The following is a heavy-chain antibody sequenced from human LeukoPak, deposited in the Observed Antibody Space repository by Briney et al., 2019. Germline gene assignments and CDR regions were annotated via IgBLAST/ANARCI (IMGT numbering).Heavy chain of an antibody. CDR2: INSDGSST. Sequence: PGGPLRLSCAASGFTFSSYWMHWVRQAPGKGLVWVSRINSDGSSTSYADSVKGRSTISRDNAKNTLYLQMNSLRAEDTAVYYCAREENYYDSSGYDYLAPFDYWGQGTLVTVSS. J-gene: IGHJ4*02. V-gene: IGHV3-74*01. CDR3: AREENYYDSSGYDYLAPFDY. D-gene: IGHD3-22*01. CDR1: GFTFSSYW.